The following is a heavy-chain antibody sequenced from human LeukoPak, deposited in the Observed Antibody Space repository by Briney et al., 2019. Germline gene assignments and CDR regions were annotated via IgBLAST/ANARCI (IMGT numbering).Heavy chain of an antibody. V-gene: IGHV1-46*01. CDR3: ARASQLLWFGELLGGDY. D-gene: IGHD3-10*01. CDR2: INPSGGST. Sequence: ASVKVSCKASGYTFTSYYMHWVRQAPGQGLEWMGIINPSGGSTSYAQKFQGRVTMTRDTSTSTVYMELSSLRSEDTAVYYCARASQLLWFGELLGGDYWGQGTLLTVSS. J-gene: IGHJ4*02. CDR1: GYTFTSYY.